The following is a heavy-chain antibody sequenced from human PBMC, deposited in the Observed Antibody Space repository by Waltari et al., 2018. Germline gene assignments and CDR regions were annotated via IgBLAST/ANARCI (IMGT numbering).Heavy chain of an antibody. CDR3: ARLAPRTYRSPVPGRHYYYGMDV. CDR1: GFRFSNYW. D-gene: IGHD3-10*01. CDR2: ISNDETSI. Sequence: EEQLLESGGGLVQPGDSLRLSCAGSGFRFSNYWMTWVRQAPGTGLVWVARISNDETSISYADSVKGRFTISRDNAKNTVYLQMKRLRVEDTAVYYCARLAPRTYRSPVPGRHYYYGMDVWGQGTTVTVSS. J-gene: IGHJ6*02. V-gene: IGHV3-74*01.